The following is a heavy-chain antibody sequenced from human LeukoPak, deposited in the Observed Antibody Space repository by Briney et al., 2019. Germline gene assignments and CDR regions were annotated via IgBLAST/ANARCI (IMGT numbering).Heavy chain of an antibody. D-gene: IGHD2-21*02. Sequence: GGSLRLSCAASGFTFSSYSMNWVRQAPGKGLEWVSSISSSSSYIYYADSVKGRFTISRDNAKNSLYLQMNSLRAEDTAVYYCARDGHIVVVTAILTFDYWGQGTLVTVSS. CDR1: GFTFSSYS. CDR3: ARDGHIVVVTAILTFDY. J-gene: IGHJ4*02. V-gene: IGHV3-21*01. CDR2: ISSSSSYI.